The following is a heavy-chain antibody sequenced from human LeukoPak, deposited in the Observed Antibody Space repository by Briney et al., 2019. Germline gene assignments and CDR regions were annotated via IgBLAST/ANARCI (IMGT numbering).Heavy chain of an antibody. Sequence: SETLSLTCTVSGGSISSGDYYWSWIRQPPGKGLEWIGYIYYSGSTYYNPSLKSRVTISVDTSKNQFSLKLSSVTAGDTAVYYCARDLGSPEAFDIWGQGTMVTVSS. CDR2: IYYSGST. D-gene: IGHD6-25*01. V-gene: IGHV4-30-4*01. CDR3: ARDLGSPEAFDI. J-gene: IGHJ3*02. CDR1: GGSISSGDYY.